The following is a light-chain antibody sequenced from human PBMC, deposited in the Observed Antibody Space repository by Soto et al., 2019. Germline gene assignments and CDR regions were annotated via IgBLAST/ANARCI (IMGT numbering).Light chain of an antibody. J-gene: IGKJ1*01. CDR2: GAS. V-gene: IGKV3-20*01. CDR3: QQYGSSGT. Sequence: EIVLTQSSGTLSLSPGERATLSCRASQSVSNNYLAWYQQNPGQAPRLLNYGASNRATGIPGRFSGSGSGTDFTLTISRLEPEDFAVYYWQQYGSSGTFGQGTKVDIK. CDR1: QSVSNNY.